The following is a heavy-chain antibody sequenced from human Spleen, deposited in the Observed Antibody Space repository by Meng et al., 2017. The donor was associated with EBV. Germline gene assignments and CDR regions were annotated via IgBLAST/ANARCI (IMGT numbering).Heavy chain of an antibody. J-gene: IGHJ4*02. D-gene: IGHD2-2*01. CDR1: GYTLTELS. Sequence: QVQLGTPGAEVKKPGDSVKCSCKVSGYTLTELSMHWVRQAPGKGLEWMGGFDPEDGETIYAQKFQGRVTMTEDTSTDTAYMELSSLRSEDTAVYYCATGIIVVVPGVTVYWGQGTLVTVSS. CDR3: ATGIIVVVPGVTVY. CDR2: FDPEDGET. V-gene: IGHV1-24*01.